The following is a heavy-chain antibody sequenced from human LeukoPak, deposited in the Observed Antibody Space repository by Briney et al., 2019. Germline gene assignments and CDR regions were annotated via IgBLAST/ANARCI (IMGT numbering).Heavy chain of an antibody. CDR1: GFTFGSYW. D-gene: IGHD5-12*01. Sequence: AGGSLRLSCAASGFTFGSYWMNWVRQTPGKGLEWVANIKEDGSEKNYVDSVKGRYTISRDNAKNSLYLQMNSLRVEDTAVYYCARREDGYDATSHYYYYMDVWGKGTTVIVSS. CDR2: IKEDGSEK. V-gene: IGHV3-7*01. CDR3: ARREDGYDATSHYYYYMDV. J-gene: IGHJ6*03.